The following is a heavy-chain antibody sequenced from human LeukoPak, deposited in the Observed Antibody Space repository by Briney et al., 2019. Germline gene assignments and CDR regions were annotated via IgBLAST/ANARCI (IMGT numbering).Heavy chain of an antibody. Sequence: PGGSLRLSCAASGFTFSNYEMNWVRQAPGKGLEWISHISNFGDIIHYADSVKGRFTISRDNSKNTLYLQMNSLRAEDTAVYYCAREVAAALDYWGQGTLVTVSS. CDR3: AREVAAALDY. CDR1: GFTFSNYE. D-gene: IGHD6-13*01. CDR2: ISNFGDII. V-gene: IGHV3-48*03. J-gene: IGHJ4*02.